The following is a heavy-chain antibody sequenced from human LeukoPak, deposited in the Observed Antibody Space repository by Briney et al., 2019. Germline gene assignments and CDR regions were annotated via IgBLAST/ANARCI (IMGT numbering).Heavy chain of an antibody. V-gene: IGHV3-23*01. Sequence: GGSLRLSCAASGFTFSSYAMSWVRQAPGKGLEWVSAISGSGGSTYYADSVKGRFTISRDNSKNTLYLQMNSLRAEDTAVCYCAKLPYYDFWSGYQNWFDPWGQGTLVTVSS. J-gene: IGHJ5*02. CDR1: GFTFSSYA. CDR3: AKLPYYDFWSGYQNWFDP. D-gene: IGHD3-3*01. CDR2: ISGSGGST.